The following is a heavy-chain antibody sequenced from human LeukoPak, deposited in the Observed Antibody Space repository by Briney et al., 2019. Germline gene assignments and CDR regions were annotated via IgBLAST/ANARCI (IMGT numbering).Heavy chain of an antibody. CDR3: VRDFLGESGAGGY. CDR2: ISPSGNSK. D-gene: IGHD3-10*01. Sequence: RSGGSLRLSCATSTFTFSSYTMNWVRQAPGKGLKWVSSISPSGNSKYHADSVKGRFTISRDNAENSLYMQMSSLRAEDTGVYYCVRDFLGESGAGGYWGQGTLVTVSS. J-gene: IGHJ4*02. CDR1: TFTFSSYT. V-gene: IGHV3-21*01.